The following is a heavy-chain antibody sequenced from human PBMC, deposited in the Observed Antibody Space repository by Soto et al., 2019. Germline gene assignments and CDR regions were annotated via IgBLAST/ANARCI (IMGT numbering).Heavy chain of an antibody. CDR1: GYTFTSYG. CDR3: ARDLEGGIAASPGLAMDV. D-gene: IGHD6-6*01. CDR2: ISAYNGNT. J-gene: IGHJ6*02. V-gene: IGHV1-18*04. Sequence: ASVKVSCKASGYTFTSYGISWVRQAPGQGLEWMGWISAYNGNTNYAQKLRGRVTMTTDTSTSTAYMELRSLRSDDTAVYYCARDLEGGIAASPGLAMDVCGQGTTVTVSS.